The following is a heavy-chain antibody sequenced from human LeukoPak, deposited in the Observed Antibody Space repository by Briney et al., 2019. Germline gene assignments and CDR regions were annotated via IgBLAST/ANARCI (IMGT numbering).Heavy chain of an antibody. V-gene: IGHV3-23*01. CDR3: AKTTVTTYGPTRDFDY. CDR2: ISGSGGST. CDR1: GFTFSSYA. D-gene: IGHD4-17*01. Sequence: GGSLRLSCAASGFTFSSYAMSWVRQAPGKGLEWVSAISGSGGSTYYADSVKGRFTISRDNSKNTLYLQMNSLRAEDTAVYYCAKTTVTTYGPTRDFDYWGQGTLVTVSS. J-gene: IGHJ4*02.